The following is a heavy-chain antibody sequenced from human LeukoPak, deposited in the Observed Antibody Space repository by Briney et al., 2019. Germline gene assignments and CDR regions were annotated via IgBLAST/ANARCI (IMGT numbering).Heavy chain of an antibody. D-gene: IGHD3-10*01. J-gene: IGHJ4*02. CDR2: IYTSGST. CDR1: GGSISSYY. Sequence: PSETLSLTCTVSGGSISSYYWSWIRQPAGKGLEWNGRIYTSGSTNYNPSLKSRVTISVDTSKNQFSLKLSSVTAADTAVYYCARGPTESMVRGVITGKFDYWGQGTLVTVSS. CDR3: ARGPTESMVRGVITGKFDY. V-gene: IGHV4-4*07.